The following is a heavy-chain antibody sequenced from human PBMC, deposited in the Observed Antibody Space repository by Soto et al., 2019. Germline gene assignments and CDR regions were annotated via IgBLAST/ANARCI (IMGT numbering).Heavy chain of an antibody. Sequence: QVQLVESGGGVVQPGRSLRLSCAASGFTFSSYGMHWVRQAPGKGLEWVAVISYDGSNKYYADSVKGRFTISRDNSKNTLYLQMNSLRAEDTAVYYCAKYMVRRYYYGMDVWGQGTTVTVSS. CDR1: GFTFSSYG. V-gene: IGHV3-30*18. D-gene: IGHD3-10*01. J-gene: IGHJ6*02. CDR3: AKYMVRRYYYGMDV. CDR2: ISYDGSNK.